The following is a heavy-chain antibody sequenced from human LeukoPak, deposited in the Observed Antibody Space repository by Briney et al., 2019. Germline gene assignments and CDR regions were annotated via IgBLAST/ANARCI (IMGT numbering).Heavy chain of an antibody. J-gene: IGHJ3*02. Sequence: GGSLRLSCAASGFTLRSDWMNWVRQAPGKGLEWVANINQDGSLKYYVDSVKGRFTISRDNAKNSLYLQMNSLKTEDTAVYYCTTDLRYAFDIWGQGTMVTVSS. CDR3: TTDLRYAFDI. CDR2: INQDGSLK. CDR1: GFTLRSDW. V-gene: IGHV3-7*03.